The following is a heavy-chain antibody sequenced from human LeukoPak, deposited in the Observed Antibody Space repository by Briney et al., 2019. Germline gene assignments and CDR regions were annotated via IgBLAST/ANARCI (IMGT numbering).Heavy chain of an antibody. CDR3: ARGGVVVVAASKAWFDP. CDR1: GFTFSSYS. Sequence: GGSLRLSCAASGFTFSSYSMNWVRQAPGKGLEWVSHISSSSSTIYYADSVKGRFTISRDNAKNSLYLQMNSLRAEDTAVYYCARGGVVVVAASKAWFDPWGQGTLVTVSS. CDR2: ISSSSSTI. J-gene: IGHJ5*02. V-gene: IGHV3-48*04. D-gene: IGHD2-15*01.